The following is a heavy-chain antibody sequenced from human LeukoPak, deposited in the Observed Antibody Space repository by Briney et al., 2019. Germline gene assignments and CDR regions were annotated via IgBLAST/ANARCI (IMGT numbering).Heavy chain of an antibody. D-gene: IGHD6-13*01. CDR1: GGSISSSAYS. V-gene: IGHV4-39*01. J-gene: IGHJ4*02. CDR3: ARQYGPGYSSTWYFDY. CDR2: IYDNGNT. Sequence: SETLSFTCTVSGGSISSSAYSWGWIRQPPGKGFDWIGNIYDNGNTYYNPSLKSRVTISVHTSKNQFSLQLNSVTAADTAVYYCARQYGPGYSSTWYFDYWGQGTLVTVSS.